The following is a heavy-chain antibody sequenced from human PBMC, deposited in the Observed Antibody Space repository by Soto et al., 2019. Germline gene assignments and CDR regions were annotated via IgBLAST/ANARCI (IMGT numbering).Heavy chain of an antibody. CDR2: ISWNSGNM. CDR3: AKDILPQYHGLDV. V-gene: IGHV3-9*01. Sequence: PGGSLRLSCAASGFSFDDYAMHWVRQVPGKGLEWVSSISWNSGNMAYADSVKGRFTISRDNSKNSLYLQMTSLGAEDTALYYCAKDILPQYHGLDVWGQGTTVTVSS. J-gene: IGHJ6*02. CDR1: GFSFDDYA.